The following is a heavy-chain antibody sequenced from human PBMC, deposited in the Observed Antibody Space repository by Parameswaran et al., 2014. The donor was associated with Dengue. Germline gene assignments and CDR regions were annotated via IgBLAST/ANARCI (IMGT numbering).Heavy chain of an antibody. CDR3: ARDLNWNYWHFDY. D-gene: IGHD1-7*01. CDR2: IWYDGSNK. Sequence: VRQAPGKGLEWVAVIWYDGSNKYYADSVKGRFTISRDNSKNTLYLQMNSLRAEDTAVYYCARDLNWNYWHFDYWGQGTLVTVSS. J-gene: IGHJ4*02. V-gene: IGHV3-33*01.